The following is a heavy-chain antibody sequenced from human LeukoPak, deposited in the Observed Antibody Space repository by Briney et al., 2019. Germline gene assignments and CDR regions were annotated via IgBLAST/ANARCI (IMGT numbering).Heavy chain of an antibody. CDR3: ARRQGPPRPIPPNWFDP. Sequence: SETLSLTCAVYGGSFSGYYWSWIRQPPGKGLEWIGEINHSGSTNYNPSLKSRVTISVDTSKNQFSLKLSSVTAADTAVYYCARRQGPPRPIPPNWFDPWGQGTLVTVSS. CDR1: GGSFSGYY. D-gene: IGHD2-2*02. V-gene: IGHV4-34*01. J-gene: IGHJ5*02. CDR2: INHSGST.